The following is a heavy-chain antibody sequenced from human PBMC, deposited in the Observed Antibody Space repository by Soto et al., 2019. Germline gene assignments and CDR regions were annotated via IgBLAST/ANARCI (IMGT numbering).Heavy chain of an antibody. Sequence: PGGSLRLSCAASGFTFSSYSMNWVRQAPGKGLEWVSYISSSSSTIYYADSVKGRFTISRDKAKNSLYLQINSLRDEDTAVYYCARDSEGDSGFFLEKSYGMDVWGQGTTVTVSS. V-gene: IGHV3-48*02. J-gene: IGHJ6*02. CDR1: GFTFSSYS. CDR2: ISSSSSTI. CDR3: ARDSEGDSGFFLEKSYGMDV. D-gene: IGHD3-3*01.